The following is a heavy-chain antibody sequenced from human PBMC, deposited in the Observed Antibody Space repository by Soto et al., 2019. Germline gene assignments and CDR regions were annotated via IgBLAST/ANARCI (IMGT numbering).Heavy chain of an antibody. CDR3: ARRVIGSSRAFDV. V-gene: IGHV3-23*01. CDR1: GFAFSSHP. CDR2: ISDGGDLT. Sequence: GGSLRLSCAASGFAFSSHPMSWVRQAPEKGLEWVAGISDGGDLTYNADSVRGRFTISRDNSRNTLYLQMNSLRAEDTAVYYCARRVIGSSRAFDVWGQGTMVTVSS. J-gene: IGHJ3*01. D-gene: IGHD3-10*01.